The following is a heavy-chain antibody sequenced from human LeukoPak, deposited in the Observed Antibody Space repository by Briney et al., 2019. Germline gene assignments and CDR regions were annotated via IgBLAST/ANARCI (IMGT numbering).Heavy chain of an antibody. J-gene: IGHJ3*02. Sequence: GASVKVSCKASGYTFTSYGISWVRQAPGQGLEWMGWISAHNGNTNYAQKLQGRVTMTRNTSISTAYMELSSLRSEDTAVYYCARGLDCGGDCYEIWGQGTMVTVSS. CDR2: ISAHNGNT. V-gene: IGHV1-18*01. CDR3: ARGLDCGGDCYEI. CDR1: GYTFTSYG. D-gene: IGHD2-21*02.